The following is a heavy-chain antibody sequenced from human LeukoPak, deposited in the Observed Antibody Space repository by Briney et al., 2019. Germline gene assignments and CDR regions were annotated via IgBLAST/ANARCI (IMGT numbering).Heavy chain of an antibody. V-gene: IGHV1-2*02. Sequence: ASVRVSCTASGYTFTRYYMHWVRQAPGQGLEWMGWINPNSGGTNYAQKFQGRVTMTRDTSISTAYMELSRLRSDDTAVYYCARDLPIYYYGSGSVDYWGQGTLVTVSS. D-gene: IGHD3-10*01. CDR2: INPNSGGT. J-gene: IGHJ4*02. CDR1: GYTFTRYY. CDR3: ARDLPIYYYGSGSVDY.